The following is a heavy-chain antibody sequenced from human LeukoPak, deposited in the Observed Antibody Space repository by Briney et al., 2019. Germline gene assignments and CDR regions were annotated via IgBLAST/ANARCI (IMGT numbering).Heavy chain of an antibody. D-gene: IGHD3-22*01. J-gene: IGHJ4*02. CDR1: GFAFSTYW. V-gene: IGHV3-74*01. Sequence: GGSLRLSCAASGFAFSTYWMHWVRQAPGKGLVWVSRIRTDGGSTYYADSVKGRFTVSRDNSKNTLYLQMNSLRAEDTAIYYCARENYYDSSGYYNYWGQGTLVTVSS. CDR3: ARENYYDSSGYYNY. CDR2: IRTDGGST.